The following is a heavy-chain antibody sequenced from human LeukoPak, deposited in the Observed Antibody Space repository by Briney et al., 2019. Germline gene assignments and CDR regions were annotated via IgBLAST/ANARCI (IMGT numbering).Heavy chain of an antibody. Sequence: SSETLSLTCAVSGYSISSGYYWGWIRQPPGKGLQWIGSIYHSGSTYYNQSLKSRVTISVDTSKNQLSLKLSSVTAADTAVYYCTRGGAYKPFDYWGQGTLVTVSS. CDR2: IYHSGST. CDR3: TRGGAYKPFDY. CDR1: GYSISSGYY. J-gene: IGHJ4*02. V-gene: IGHV4-38-2*01. D-gene: IGHD5-24*01.